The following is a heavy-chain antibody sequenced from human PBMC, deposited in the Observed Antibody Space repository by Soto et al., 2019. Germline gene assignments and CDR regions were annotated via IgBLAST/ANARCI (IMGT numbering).Heavy chain of an antibody. CDR1: GGSVSSGSYY. CDR2: IYYSGST. Sequence: SETLSLTCTVSGGSVSSGSYYWIWTRQPPGKGLEWIGYIYYSGSTNYNPSLKSRVTISVDTSKNQFSLKLSPVTAADTAVYYCARGGDYYDSSGSNWFDPWGQGTLVTVSS. D-gene: IGHD3-22*01. CDR3: ARGGDYYDSSGSNWFDP. V-gene: IGHV4-61*01. J-gene: IGHJ5*02.